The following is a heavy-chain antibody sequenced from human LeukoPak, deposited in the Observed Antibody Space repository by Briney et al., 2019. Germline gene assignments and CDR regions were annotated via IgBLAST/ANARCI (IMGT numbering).Heavy chain of an antibody. CDR3: ARSMPITMVRGVPFGY. CDR1: GGSISSYY. V-gene: IGHV4-59*12. Sequence: KTSETLSLTCTVSGGSISSYYWSWLRQPPGKGLEYIGYTHYSGATNYNPSLKSRVTISVDTSKNQFSLKLSSVTAADTAVYYCARSMPITMVRGVPFGYWGQGTLVTVSS. D-gene: IGHD3-10*01. CDR2: THYSGAT. J-gene: IGHJ4*02.